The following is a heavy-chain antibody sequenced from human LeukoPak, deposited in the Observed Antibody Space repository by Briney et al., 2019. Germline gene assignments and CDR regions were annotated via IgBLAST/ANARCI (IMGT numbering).Heavy chain of an antibody. CDR1: GFTSDDDG. Sequence: GGSLRPSCAVSGFTSDDDGMTWGRPAPGEGRQWVSGINWRGDEKSYADSVKGRFTISRDNGKNYVYLEMNSLRVDDTALYHCVRSQVADGSNQYYLDFWGQGTLVTVSS. J-gene: IGHJ4*02. CDR3: VRSQVADGSNQYYLDF. V-gene: IGHV3-20*01. D-gene: IGHD5-12*01. CDR2: INWRGDEK.